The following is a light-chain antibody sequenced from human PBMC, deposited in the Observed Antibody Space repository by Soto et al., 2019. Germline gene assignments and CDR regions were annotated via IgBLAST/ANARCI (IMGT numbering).Light chain of an antibody. CDR1: QTVSSNY. CDR2: GAT. CDR3: QQDGSVPPT. V-gene: IGKV3-20*01. J-gene: IGKJ4*01. Sequence: EIVLTQAPGTVSLSPGSTVTLSCRASQTVSSNYLAWYQQKPGQAPRLLIYGATSRATGVPDRFSGGGSGTDFTLTISRLEPEDFAVYNCQQDGSVPPTFGGGTKVEIK.